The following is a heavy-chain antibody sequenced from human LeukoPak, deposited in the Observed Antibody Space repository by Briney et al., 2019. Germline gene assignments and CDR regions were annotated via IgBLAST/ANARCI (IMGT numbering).Heavy chain of an antibody. D-gene: IGHD3-10*01. CDR3: ARDLSPVVRASPMGY. CDR2: ITYDGYYK. J-gene: IGHJ4*02. Sequence: GGSLRLSCAASCFSFTSYGMQWVRQAPGKGLEWVALITYDGYYKYYSDSVKGRFTISSDTSKDTLYLQMNSLRAEDKALYYCARDLSPVVRASPMGYWGQGTLVTVSS. CDR1: CFSFTSYG. V-gene: IGHV3-30*03.